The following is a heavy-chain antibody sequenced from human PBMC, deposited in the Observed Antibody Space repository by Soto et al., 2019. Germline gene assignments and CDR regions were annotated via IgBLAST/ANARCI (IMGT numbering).Heavy chain of an antibody. V-gene: IGHV1-3*01. D-gene: IGHD1-20*01. J-gene: IGHJ6*03. Sequence: ASVKVSCKASGYTFTSYAMHWVRQAPGQRLEWMGWINAGNGNTKYSQKLQGRVTITRDTSASTAYMELSSLRSEDTAVYYCAVGDNWNRGNYYYYYMDVWGKGTTVTVSS. CDR1: GYTFTSYA. CDR3: AVGDNWNRGNYYYYYMDV. CDR2: INAGNGNT.